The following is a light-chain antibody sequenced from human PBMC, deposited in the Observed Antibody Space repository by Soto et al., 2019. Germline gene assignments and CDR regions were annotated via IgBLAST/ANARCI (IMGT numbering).Light chain of an antibody. CDR3: VLYLGSGISM. CDR2: STN. CDR1: SGSVSTSYY. J-gene: IGLJ3*02. Sequence: QTVVTQEPSFSVSPGGTVTLTCGLSSGSVSTSYYPSWYQQTPGQAPRPLIYSTNTRSSGVPDRFSGSILGNKAALTSTGAQADDESDYYCVLYLGSGISMFGGGTKLTVL. V-gene: IGLV8-61*01.